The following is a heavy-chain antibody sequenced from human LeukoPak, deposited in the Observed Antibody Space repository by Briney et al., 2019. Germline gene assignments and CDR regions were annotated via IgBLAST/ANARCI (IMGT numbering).Heavy chain of an antibody. CDR3: ANAKTQAMVLPGNY. V-gene: IGHV3-23*01. CDR2: ISGCGDTT. J-gene: IGHJ4*02. CDR1: GFTFSNYA. D-gene: IGHD5-18*01. Sequence: GGSLRLSCAASGFTFSNYAMSWVRQAPGKGLEWDSSISGCGDTTYYADSVKGRFTISRDNSKNTLYLQMNSLRAEDTAVYYCANAKTQAMVLPGNYWGQGTLVTVSS.